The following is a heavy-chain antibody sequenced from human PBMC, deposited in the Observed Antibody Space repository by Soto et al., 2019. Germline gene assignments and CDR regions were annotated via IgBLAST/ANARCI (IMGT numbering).Heavy chain of an antibody. CDR1: GYTFTAYY. J-gene: IGHJ6*02. Sequence: QVQLVQSGAEVKEPGDSVRVSCEASGYTFTAYYIHWVRQAPGQGLEWMGWINPKFGDTTYAQDFQGRVSMTRDMSMSTVYRELSRLTSDDTAIYYCARNMDYYYGPGSGNGHGFWGQGTTVTVFS. D-gene: IGHD3-10*01. CDR3: ARNMDYYYGPGSGNGHGF. V-gene: IGHV1-2*02. CDR2: INPKFGDT.